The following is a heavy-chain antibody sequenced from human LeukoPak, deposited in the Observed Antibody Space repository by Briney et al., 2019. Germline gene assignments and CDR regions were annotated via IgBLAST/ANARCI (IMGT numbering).Heavy chain of an antibody. CDR2: IATAGDT. V-gene: IGHV3-13*01. CDR1: GFTFSSYD. D-gene: IGHD2-15*01. Sequence: GGSLRLSCAASGFTFSSYDMHRVRQPTGKGLEWVSAIATAGDTFYSGSVKGRFTISRENVKNSLYLQMNSLRVGDTALYFCTRGGRDGFDIWGQGTLVTVSS. J-gene: IGHJ3*02. CDR3: TRGGRDGFDI.